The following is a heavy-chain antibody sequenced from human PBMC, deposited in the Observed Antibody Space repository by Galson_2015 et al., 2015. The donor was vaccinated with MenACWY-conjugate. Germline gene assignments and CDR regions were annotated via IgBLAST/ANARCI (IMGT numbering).Heavy chain of an antibody. Sequence: ETLSLTCTVSGGSISSSSYYWGWIRQPPGKGLEWIGSIYYSGSTYYNPSLKSRVTISVDTSKNQFSLKLSSVTAADTAVYYCAREANQFFQHWGQGTLFTVSS. CDR3: AREANQFFQH. CDR2: IYYSGST. CDR1: GGSISSSSYY. V-gene: IGHV4-39*07. J-gene: IGHJ1*01.